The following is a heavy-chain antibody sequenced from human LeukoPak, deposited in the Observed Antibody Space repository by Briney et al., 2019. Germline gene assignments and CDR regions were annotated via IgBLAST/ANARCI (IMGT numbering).Heavy chain of an antibody. V-gene: IGHV3-53*01. CDR2: IYSGGST. J-gene: IGHJ5*02. D-gene: IGHD5-24*01. Sequence: PGGSLRLSCAASGLTVSSNYMSWVRQAPGKGLEWVSVIYSGGSTYYADSVKGRFTISRDNSKNTLYLQMNSLRAEDTAVYYCARESLGYKNWFDPWGQGTLVTVSS. CDR3: ARESLGYKNWFDP. CDR1: GLTVSSNY.